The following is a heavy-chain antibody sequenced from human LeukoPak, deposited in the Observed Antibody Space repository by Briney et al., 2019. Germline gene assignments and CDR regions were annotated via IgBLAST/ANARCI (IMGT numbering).Heavy chain of an antibody. CDR3: ARGGSCSSTSCYRHYYYGMDV. D-gene: IGHD2-2*01. Sequence: SGTLSLTCAVYGGSFSGYYWSWIRQPPGKGLEWIGEINHSGSTNYNPSLKSRVTISVDTSKNQFSLKLSSVTAADTAVYYCARGGSCSSTSCYRHYYYGMDVWGQGTTVTVSS. J-gene: IGHJ6*02. CDR1: GGSFSGYY. V-gene: IGHV4-34*01. CDR2: INHSGST.